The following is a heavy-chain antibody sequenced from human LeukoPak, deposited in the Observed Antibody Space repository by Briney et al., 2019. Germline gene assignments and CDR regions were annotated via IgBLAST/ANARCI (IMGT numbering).Heavy chain of an antibody. D-gene: IGHD6-13*01. J-gene: IGHJ5*02. CDR3: ASSGYSSSWYWFDP. CDR1: GFTVSSNY. V-gene: IGHV3-53*01. CDR2: IYSGGST. Sequence: GGSLRLSCAASGFTVSSNYMSWVRQAPGKGLEWVSVIYSGGSTYYADSVKGRFTISRDNSKNTLYLQMNSLRAEDTAVYYCASSGYSSSWYWFDPWGQGTLVTVSS.